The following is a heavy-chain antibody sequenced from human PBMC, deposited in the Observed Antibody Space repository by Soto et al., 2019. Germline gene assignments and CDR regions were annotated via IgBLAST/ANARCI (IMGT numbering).Heavy chain of an antibody. Sequence: GESLKISCKGSGYSFTSYWIGWVRQMPGKGLEWMGIIYPGDSDTRYSPSFQGQVTISADKSISTAYLQWSSLKASDTAMYYCARHVRGSSSWPYNWFDPWGQGTLVTVSS. CDR1: GYSFTSYW. D-gene: IGHD6-13*01. CDR2: IYPGDSDT. V-gene: IGHV5-51*01. CDR3: ARHVRGSSSWPYNWFDP. J-gene: IGHJ5*02.